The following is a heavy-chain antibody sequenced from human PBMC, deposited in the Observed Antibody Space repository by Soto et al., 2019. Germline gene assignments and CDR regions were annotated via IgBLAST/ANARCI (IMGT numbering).Heavy chain of an antibody. D-gene: IGHD3-10*01. CDR3: ARPRSGGMDV. CDR2: INHSGST. V-gene: IGHV4-34*01. Sequence: LETLSLTCAVYGGSFSGYYWSWIRQPPGKGLEWIGEINHSGSTNYNPSLKSRVTISVDTSEKQFSLKLSSVTAADTAVYYCARPRSGGMDVWGQGTTVTVSS. J-gene: IGHJ6*02. CDR1: GGSFSGYY.